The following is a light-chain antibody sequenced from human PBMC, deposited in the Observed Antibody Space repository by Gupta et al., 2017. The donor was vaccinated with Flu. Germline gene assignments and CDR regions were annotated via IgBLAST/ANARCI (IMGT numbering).Light chain of an antibody. V-gene: IGKV1-39*01. CDR3: QQSYIDPHT. J-gene: IGKJ2*01. CDR1: RDVSTF. Sequence: DIQMTQSPSSLSASVGDRVTITCRPSRDVSTFLNWYQKKAGKAPTLLIYAVSTLQPGVSSRFDGGGSGTDFSLIINKLQPEDFATYFCQQSYIDPHTFGQGTRVEIK. CDR2: AVS.